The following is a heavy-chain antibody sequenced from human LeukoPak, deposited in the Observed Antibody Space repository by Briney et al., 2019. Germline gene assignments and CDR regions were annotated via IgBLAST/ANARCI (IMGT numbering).Heavy chain of an antibody. CDR3: ARASLYYYGYMDV. CDR1: GFTFSRYW. J-gene: IGHJ6*03. Sequence: PGGSLRLSCAASGFTFSRYWMHWVRQAPGKGLVCVSRIDTDGSITSHADSVKGRFTISRDNAKNTLYLQMNSLRAEDTAVYYCARASLYYYGYMDVWGKGTTVTVSS. CDR2: IDTDGSIT. V-gene: IGHV3-74*01.